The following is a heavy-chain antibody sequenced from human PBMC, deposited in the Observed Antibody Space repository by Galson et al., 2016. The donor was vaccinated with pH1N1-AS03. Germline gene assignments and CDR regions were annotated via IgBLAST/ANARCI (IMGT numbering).Heavy chain of an antibody. J-gene: IGHJ4*02. CDR3: ERAGGY. CDR1: GFIFSNHG. V-gene: IGHV3-64*01. CDR2: VSSDGGST. Sequence: SLRLSCAASGFIFSNHGVHWARQAPGKGPEFVARVSSDGGSTYYANTVRARFTISRDNSKNTLYLQMDSLSVEDTAVYYCERAGGYWGQGTLVTVSS.